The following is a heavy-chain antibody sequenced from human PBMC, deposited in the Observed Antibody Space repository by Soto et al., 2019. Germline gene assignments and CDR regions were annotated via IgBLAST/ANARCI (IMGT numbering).Heavy chain of an antibody. J-gene: IGHJ4*02. Sequence: PSETLSLTCTVSSGSINSGGYYWSWIRQHPGKSLEWIGYIYYSGSTYFNPSLTSRVTISVDTSKNQFSLKLNSVTAADTAVYYCASLYGSGSYYSGVDYWGQGTLVTVSS. D-gene: IGHD3-10*01. V-gene: IGHV4-31*03. CDR1: SGSINSGGYY. CDR2: IYYSGST. CDR3: ASLYGSGSYYSGVDY.